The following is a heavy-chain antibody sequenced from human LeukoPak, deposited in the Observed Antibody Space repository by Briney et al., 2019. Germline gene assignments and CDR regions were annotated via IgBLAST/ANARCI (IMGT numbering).Heavy chain of an antibody. CDR2: INPNSGGT. V-gene: IGHV1-2*02. CDR3: ARGYCSSTSCYVRWFDP. J-gene: IGHJ5*02. Sequence: GASVKVSCKASGYTFTGYYMHWVRQAPGQGLEWMGWINPNSGGTNYAQKFQGRVTMTRDTSISTAYMELSRLRSDDTAVYYCARGYCSSTSCYVRWFDPWGQGTLVTVSS. D-gene: IGHD2-2*01. CDR1: GYTFTGYY.